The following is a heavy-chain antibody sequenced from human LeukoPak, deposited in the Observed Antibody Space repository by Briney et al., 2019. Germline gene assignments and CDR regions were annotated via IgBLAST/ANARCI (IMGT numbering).Heavy chain of an antibody. J-gene: IGHJ4*02. V-gene: IGHV1-2*02. CDR2: INPNSGGT. CDR1: GYTFTSYG. D-gene: IGHD3-3*01. CDR3: ARAPGITIFGVVYFDY. Sequence: ASVKVSCKASGYTFTSYGISWVRQAPGQGLEWMGWINPNSGGTNYAQKFQGRVTMTRDTSISTAYMELSRLRSDDTAVYYCARAPGITIFGVVYFDYWGQGTLVTVSS.